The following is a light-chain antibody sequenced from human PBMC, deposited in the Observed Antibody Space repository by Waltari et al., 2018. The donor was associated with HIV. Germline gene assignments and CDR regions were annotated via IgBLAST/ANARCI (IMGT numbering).Light chain of an antibody. CDR3: QQSYTIPRV. CDR1: QSISSR. J-gene: IGKJ5*01. Sequence: DIQMTQSPSSLSASVGDRVSITCRTSQSISSRLNWYQQKPGKAPTLLIYEASSLHSGVPSRFSGGGSGTAFILTISSLQPEDFATYYCQQSYTIPRVFGQGTRLEIK. CDR2: EAS. V-gene: IGKV1-39*01.